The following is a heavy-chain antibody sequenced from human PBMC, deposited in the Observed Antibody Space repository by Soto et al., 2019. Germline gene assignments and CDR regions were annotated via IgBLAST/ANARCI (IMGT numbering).Heavy chain of an antibody. CDR3: ARGHGGGGRLGYGGNDPIDY. J-gene: IGHJ4*02. Sequence: EVQLVESGGGLVQPGGSLRLSCAASGFTVSSNYMSWVRQAPGKGLEWVSVIYSGGSTYYADSVKGRFTISRHNSKNTLYLQMNSVRAEDTAVYYCARGHGGGGRLGYGGNDPIDYWGQGTLVTVSS. CDR2: IYSGGST. V-gene: IGHV3-53*04. CDR1: GFTVSSNY. D-gene: IGHD4-17*01.